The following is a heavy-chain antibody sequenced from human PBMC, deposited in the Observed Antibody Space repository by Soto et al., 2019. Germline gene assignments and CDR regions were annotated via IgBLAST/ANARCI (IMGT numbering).Heavy chain of an antibody. J-gene: IGHJ6*03. CDR2: ISSSSSYI. CDR3: ARDAGYSSGWYENDYYYMDV. D-gene: IGHD6-19*01. CDR1: GFTFSSYS. Sequence: GGSLRLSCAASGFTFSSYSMNWVRQAPGKGLEWVSSISSSSSYIYYADSVKGRFTISRDNAKNSLYLQMNSLRAEDTAVYYCARDAGYSSGWYENDYYYMDVWGKGTTVTVSS. V-gene: IGHV3-21*01.